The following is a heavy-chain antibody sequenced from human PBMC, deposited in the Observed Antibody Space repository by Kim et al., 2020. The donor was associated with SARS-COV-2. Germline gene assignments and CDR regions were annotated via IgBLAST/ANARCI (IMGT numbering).Heavy chain of an antibody. Sequence: SVKVSCKASGGTFSSYAISWVRQAPGQGLEWMGGIIPIFGTANYAQKFQGRVTITADESTSTAYMELSSLRSEDTAVYYCARVYFRNGYGSGSYYNHQNKYYFDYWGQGTLVTVSS. CDR1: GGTFSSYA. CDR2: IIPIFGTA. J-gene: IGHJ4*02. V-gene: IGHV1-69*13. CDR3: ARVYFRNGYGSGSYYNHQNKYYFDY. D-gene: IGHD3-10*01.